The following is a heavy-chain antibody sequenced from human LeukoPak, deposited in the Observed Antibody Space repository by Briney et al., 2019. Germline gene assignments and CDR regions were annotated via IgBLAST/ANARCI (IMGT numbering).Heavy chain of an antibody. J-gene: IGHJ4*02. CDR2: IIPIFGTA. CDR3: APYSYGYGLVGY. Sequence: SVKVSCKASGGTFSSYAISWVRQAPGQGLEWMGGIIPIFGTANYAQKFQGRVTITADESTSAAYMELSSLRSEDTAVYYCAPYSYGYGLVGYWGQGTLVTVSS. V-gene: IGHV1-69*13. D-gene: IGHD5-18*01. CDR1: GGTFSSYA.